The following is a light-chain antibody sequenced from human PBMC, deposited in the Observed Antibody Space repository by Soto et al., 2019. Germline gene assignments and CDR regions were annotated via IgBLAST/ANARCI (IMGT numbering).Light chain of an antibody. V-gene: IGLV1-51*02. J-gene: IGLJ1*01. CDR2: ENN. Sequence: QSVLTQPPSVFAAPGEKVTFPFSGSNATIGSNYVSWYQQLPGTAPKLLIYENNKRPSGIPDRFSGSKSGTSATLGITGLQTGDEADYYCGTWDSSLSAYVFGTGTKVTVL. CDR1: NATIGSNY. CDR3: GTWDSSLSAYV.